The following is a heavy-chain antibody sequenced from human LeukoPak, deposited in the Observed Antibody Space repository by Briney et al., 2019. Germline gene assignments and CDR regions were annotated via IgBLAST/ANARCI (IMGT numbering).Heavy chain of an antibody. V-gene: IGHV3-21*01. J-gene: IGHJ5*02. CDR3: ARGSDWFDP. Sequence: GGSLRLSCAASGFTFSSYAMSWVRQAPGKGLEWVSSISTSTSNIYYADSVKGRFTISRDNAKNSLYLQMNSLRAEDTAVYYCARGSDWFDPWGQGTLVTVSS. CDR1: GFTFSSYA. CDR2: ISTSTSNI.